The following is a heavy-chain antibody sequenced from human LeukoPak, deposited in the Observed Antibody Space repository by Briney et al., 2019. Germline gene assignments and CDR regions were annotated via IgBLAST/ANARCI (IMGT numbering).Heavy chain of an antibody. J-gene: IGHJ6*03. D-gene: IGHD4-11*01. V-gene: IGHV6-1*01. CDR3: ARDRDYSNRYYYYMDV. Sequence: SQTLSLTCAISGDSISSNSAAWNWIRQSPSRGLEWLGRTYYRSKWYNDYAVSVKSRITINPDTSKNQFSLQLNSVTPEDTAVYYCARDRDYSNRYYYYMDVWGKGTTVTVSS. CDR1: GDSISSNSAA. CDR2: TYYRSKWYN.